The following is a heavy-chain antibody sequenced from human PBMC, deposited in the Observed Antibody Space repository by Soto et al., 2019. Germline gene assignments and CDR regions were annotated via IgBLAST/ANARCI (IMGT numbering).Heavy chain of an antibody. V-gene: IGHV3-23*01. CDR2: ISGGATST. J-gene: IGHJ4*02. CDR1: GFTFSNYA. CDR3: AKCFGTSCYFPLDY. Sequence: EVQLLESGGGLVQPGGSLRLSCAASGFTFSNYAMAWVRQAPGKGLEWLSGISGGATSTYYADSVKGRCTISRDDYKNTMCLKINSLGAEDTALDYSAKCFGTSCYFPLDYWGQGTLVTVSS. D-gene: IGHD3-22*01.